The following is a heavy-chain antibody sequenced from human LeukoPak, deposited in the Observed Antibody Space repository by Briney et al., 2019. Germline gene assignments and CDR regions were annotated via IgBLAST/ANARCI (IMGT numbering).Heavy chain of an antibody. D-gene: IGHD3-22*01. CDR3: ARDQTGGYYYDSSGYYYDY. J-gene: IGHJ4*02. CDR1: GGTFSSYA. CDR2: IIPIFGTA. V-gene: IGHV1-69*13. Sequence: GASVKVSCKASGGTFSSYAISWVRQAPGQGLEWMGGIIPIFGTANYAQKFQGRVTITADESTSTAYMELSSLRSEDTAVYYCARDQTGGYYYDSSGYYYDYWGQGTLVTVSS.